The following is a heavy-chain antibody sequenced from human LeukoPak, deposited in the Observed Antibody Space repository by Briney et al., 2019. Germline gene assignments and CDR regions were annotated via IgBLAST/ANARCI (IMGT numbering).Heavy chain of an antibody. CDR2: INPLRGIT. D-gene: IGHD6-19*01. V-gene: IGHV1-46*01. CDR3: TRTIGYRPVAGLKEKWFDP. Sequence: ASVKVSCKASGYTFTDYYVHWVRQAPGLGLEWMGVINPLRGITIYAQKFQGRVTMTSDTSTNTVYMELSSLISEDTAVYYCTRTIGYRPVAGLKEKWFDPWGQGTLVTISS. J-gene: IGHJ5*02. CDR1: GYTFTDYY.